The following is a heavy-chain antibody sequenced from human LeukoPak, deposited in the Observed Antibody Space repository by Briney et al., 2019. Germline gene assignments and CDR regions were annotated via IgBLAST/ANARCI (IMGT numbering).Heavy chain of an antibody. CDR2: ISGSGGST. CDR1: GFTFSSHA. J-gene: IGHJ4*02. V-gene: IGHV3-23*01. D-gene: IGHD3-22*01. CDR3: AKDYYYDSSGYYSPFDY. Sequence: GGSLRLSCAASGFTFSSHAMTWVRQAPGKGLEWVSAISGSGGSTYYADSVTGRFTISRDNSKNTLYLQMNSLRAEDTAVYYCAKDYYYDSSGYYSPFDYWGQGTLVTVSS.